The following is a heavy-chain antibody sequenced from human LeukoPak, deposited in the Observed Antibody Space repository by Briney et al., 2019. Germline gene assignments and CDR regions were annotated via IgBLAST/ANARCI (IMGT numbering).Heavy chain of an antibody. V-gene: IGHV4-34*01. CDR1: GGSFSGYY. CDR2: INHSGST. D-gene: IGHD3-3*01. Sequence: PSETLSLTCAVYGGSFSGYYWSWIRQPPGKGLEWIGEINHSGSTNYNPSLKSRVTISVDTSKNQFSLKLSSATAADTAVYYCARGLRSGKKGFDYWGQGTLVTVSS. CDR3: ARGLRSGKKGFDY. J-gene: IGHJ4*02.